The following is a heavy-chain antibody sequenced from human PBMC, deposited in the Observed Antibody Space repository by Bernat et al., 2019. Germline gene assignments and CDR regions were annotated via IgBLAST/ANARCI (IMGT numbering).Heavy chain of an antibody. D-gene: IGHD2-15*01. V-gene: IGHV1-69*01. J-gene: IGHJ4*02. Sequence: QVQLVQSGAEGKKPGSSVKVSCKASGGTFSSYAISWVRQAPGQWLEWMGGIIPNFGTANYAQKFQGRVTITADESTSTAYMELSSLRTEDTAVYYCTIGDCSGGSCYPQQYYFDYWGQGTLVTVSS. CDR2: IIPNFGTA. CDR1: GGTFSSYA. CDR3: TIGDCSGGSCYPQQYYFDY.